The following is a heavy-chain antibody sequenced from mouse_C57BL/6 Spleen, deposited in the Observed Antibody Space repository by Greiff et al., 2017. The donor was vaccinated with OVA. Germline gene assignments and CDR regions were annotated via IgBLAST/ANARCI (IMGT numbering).Heavy chain of an antibody. V-gene: IGHV1-55*01. CDR2: IYPGSGST. CDR1: GYTFTSYW. Sequence: QVQLKQPGAELVKPGASVKMSCKASGYTFTSYWITWVKQRPGQGLEWIGDIYPGSGSTNYNEKFKSKATLTGDTSSSTAYMQLSSLTSEDSAVYYCARKVYYFDYWGQGTTLTVSS. CDR3: ARKVYYFDY. J-gene: IGHJ2*01.